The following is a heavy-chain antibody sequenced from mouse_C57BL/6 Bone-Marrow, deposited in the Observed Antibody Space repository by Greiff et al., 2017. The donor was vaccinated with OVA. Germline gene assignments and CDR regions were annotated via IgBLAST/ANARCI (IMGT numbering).Heavy chain of an antibody. D-gene: IGHD1-1*01. CDR3: ARTYGGYAMDY. Sequence: EVQRVASGGGLVQPGGSLKLSCAASGFTFSDYGMAWVRQAPRKGPEWVAFISNLAYSIYYADTVTGRFTISRENAKNTLYLEMSSLMSEDTAMYYCARTYGGYAMDYWGQGTSVTVSS. CDR2: ISNLAYSI. CDR1: GFTFSDYG. J-gene: IGHJ4*01. V-gene: IGHV5-15*01.